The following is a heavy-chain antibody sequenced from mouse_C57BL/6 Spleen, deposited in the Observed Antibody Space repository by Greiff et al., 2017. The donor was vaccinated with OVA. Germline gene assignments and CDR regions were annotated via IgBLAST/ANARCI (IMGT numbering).Heavy chain of an antibody. D-gene: IGHD1-1*01. J-gene: IGHJ2*01. CDR2: IYPGDGDT. CDR1: GYAFSSSW. CDR3: ALSTTVVANFDY. Sequence: VQLQESGPELVKPGASVKISCKASGYAFSSSWMNWVKQRPGQGLEWIGRIYPGDGDTNYNGKFKGKATLTADKSSSTAYMQLSSLTSEDSAVYFCALSTTVVANFDYWGQGTTLTVSS. V-gene: IGHV1-82*01.